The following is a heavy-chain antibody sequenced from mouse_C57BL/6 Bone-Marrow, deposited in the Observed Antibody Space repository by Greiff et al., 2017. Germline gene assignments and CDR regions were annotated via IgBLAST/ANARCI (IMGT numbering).Heavy chain of an antibody. CDR2: MHPNGGSP. CDR1: GYTFTNYW. V-gene: IGHV1-64*01. D-gene: IGHD2-4*01. J-gene: IGHJ4*01. CDR3: ARSYDYDDYTMDY. Sequence: QVQLQQPGAELVKPGASVKLSCKASGYTFTNYWMPWVKQRPGQGLEWIGMMHPNGGSPDYNEKFTSEATLSVDKSSRTADMELSSLTSEDSAVYYCARSYDYDDYTMDYWGQGTSVTVSS.